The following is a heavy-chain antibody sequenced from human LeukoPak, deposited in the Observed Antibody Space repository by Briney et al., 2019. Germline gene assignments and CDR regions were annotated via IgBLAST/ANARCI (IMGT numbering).Heavy chain of an antibody. D-gene: IGHD6-19*01. CDR2: IYTSGGT. CDR3: ARDGGSSGWYGGDY. J-gene: IGHJ4*02. Sequence: PSETLSLTCTVSGGTISSYYWSWIRQPAGKGLEWIGRIYTSGGTNYNPSLKSRVTMSVDTSRNQFSLKLSSVTAADTAVYYCARDGGSSGWYGGDYWGQGTLVTVSS. CDR1: GGTISSYY. V-gene: IGHV4-4*07.